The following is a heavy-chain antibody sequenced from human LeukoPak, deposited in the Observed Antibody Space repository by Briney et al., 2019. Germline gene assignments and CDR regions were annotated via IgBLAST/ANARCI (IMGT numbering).Heavy chain of an antibody. CDR1: GGSISIYY. CDR3: ARGLSSSSGFGY. CDR2: IYYSGST. J-gene: IGHJ4*02. Sequence: SETLSLTYTVSGGSISIYYWSWIRQPPGKGLEWIGYIYYSGSTNYNPSLKSRVTISVDTSKNQFSLKLSSVTAADTAVYYCARGLSSSSGFGYWGQGTLVTVSS. V-gene: IGHV4-59*01. D-gene: IGHD6-6*01.